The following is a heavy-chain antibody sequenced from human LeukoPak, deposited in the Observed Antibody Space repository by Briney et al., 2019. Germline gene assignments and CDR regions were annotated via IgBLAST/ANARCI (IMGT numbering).Heavy chain of an antibody. CDR1: GGSIRSSYYY. CDR3: ARDSHYGDYAFDY. V-gene: IGHV4-31*03. CDR2: IYYSGST. D-gene: IGHD4-17*01. Sequence: SETLSLTCTVSGGSIRSSYYYWSWIRQHPGKGLEWIGYIYYSGSTYYNPSLKSRVTISVDTSKNQFSLKLSSVTAADTAVYYCARDSHYGDYAFDYWGQGTLVTVSS. J-gene: IGHJ4*02.